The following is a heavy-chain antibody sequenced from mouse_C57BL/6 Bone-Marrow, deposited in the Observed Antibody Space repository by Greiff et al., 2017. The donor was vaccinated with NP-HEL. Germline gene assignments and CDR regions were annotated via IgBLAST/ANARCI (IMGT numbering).Heavy chain of an antibody. J-gene: IGHJ1*03. CDR1: GYAFSSSW. Sequence: QVQLQQSGPELVKPGASVKISCKASGYAFSSSWMNWVKQRPGKGLEWIGRIYPGDGDTNYNGKFKGKATLTADKSYSTAYMQHSSLTSEESAVYFCARSDYGSSWYFDVWGTGTTVTVSS. D-gene: IGHD1-1*01. CDR3: ARSDYGSSWYFDV. V-gene: IGHV1-82*01. CDR2: IYPGDGDT.